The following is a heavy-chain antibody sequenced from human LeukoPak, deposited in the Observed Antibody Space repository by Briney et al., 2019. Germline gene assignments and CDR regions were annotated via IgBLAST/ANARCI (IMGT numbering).Heavy chain of an antibody. J-gene: IGHJ5*02. Sequence: ASVKVSCKASGYTFTSYGISWVRQAPGQGLEWMGWISAYNGNTNYAQKLQGRVTITADEFTSTAYMELNSLRSEDTAVYYCARDRRSRYCSSSSCYLGCFDPWGQGTLVTVSS. CDR3: ARDRRSRYCSSSSCYLGCFDP. V-gene: IGHV1-18*01. CDR2: ISAYNGNT. D-gene: IGHD2-2*01. CDR1: GYTFTSYG.